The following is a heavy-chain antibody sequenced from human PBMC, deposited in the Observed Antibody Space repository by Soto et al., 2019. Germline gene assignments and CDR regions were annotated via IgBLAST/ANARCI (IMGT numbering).Heavy chain of an antibody. CDR1: GFTFTYAW. D-gene: IGHD4-17*01. CDR3: TTRSGLYGGDGRDY. CDR2: IKTKTGGGTT. V-gene: IGHV3-15*01. J-gene: IGHJ4*02. Sequence: GGSLRLSCAASGFTFTYAWMTWVRQAPGKGLEWVGLIKTKTGGGTTDYAAPVKGRFTISRDDSKAKLYLQMNSLKTDDTAVYYCTTRSGLYGGDGRDYWGQGTLVTVSS.